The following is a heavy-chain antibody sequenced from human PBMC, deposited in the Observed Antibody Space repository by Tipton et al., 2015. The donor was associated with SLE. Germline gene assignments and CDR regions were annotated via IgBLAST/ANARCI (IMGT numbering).Heavy chain of an antibody. CDR3: ARDRGPEGSGWYFDL. J-gene: IGHJ2*01. D-gene: IGHD3-10*01. V-gene: IGHV3-21*03. CDR1: GFTFNSYA. CDR2: ISSTGIYI. Sequence: SLRLSCAASGFTFNSYAVHWVRQAPGEGLEWVPSISSTGIYIYNADSLKGRFTISRDNAKNSLYLQMNSLRAEDTAVYYCARDRGPEGSGWYFDLWGRGTLVTVSS.